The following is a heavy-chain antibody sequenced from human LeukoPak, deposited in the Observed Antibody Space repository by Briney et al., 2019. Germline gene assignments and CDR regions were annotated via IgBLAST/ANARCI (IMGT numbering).Heavy chain of an antibody. CDR2: TYYSRNT. D-gene: IGHD5-24*01. Sequence: SETLSLTCTVSGDSISSSDNFWGWVRQPPGRGLEWIASTYYSRNTYYNPSLKSRVTISVDTSKNQFSLKLSSVTAADTAVYYCARHEEEDGYNAKTFDYWGQGTLVTVSS. CDR3: ARHEEEDGYNAKTFDY. J-gene: IGHJ4*02. CDR1: GDSISSSDNF. V-gene: IGHV4-39*01.